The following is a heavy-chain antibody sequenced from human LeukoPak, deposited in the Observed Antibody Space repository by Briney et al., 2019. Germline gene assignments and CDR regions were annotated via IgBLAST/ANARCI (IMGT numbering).Heavy chain of an antibody. D-gene: IGHD6-19*01. CDR3: AKAGSSGWNAGSPFDP. Sequence: GGSLRLSCAASGFSFSSFAMHWVRQAPGKGLEWVAVISYDGDNEFYADSVKGRFTISRDSSKNTLYLQMNSLRAEGTAVYYCAKAGSSGWNAGSPFDPWGQGTLVTVSS. CDR1: GFSFSSFA. J-gene: IGHJ5*02. V-gene: IGHV3-30*04. CDR2: ISYDGDNE.